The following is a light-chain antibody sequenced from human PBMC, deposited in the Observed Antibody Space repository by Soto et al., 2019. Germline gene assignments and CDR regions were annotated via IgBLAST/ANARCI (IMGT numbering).Light chain of an antibody. CDR2: AAS. Sequence: ELVLTQSPGTLSLSPGERATLSCRASRSFASSYLAWYQRKPGQSPMLLIYAASNRATGLPARFTGSESGTDFTLTSSIVEPVACAAYYCQHYGPSTPYTFRQGTKVDIK. CDR3: QHYGPSTPYT. J-gene: IGKJ2*01. CDR1: RSFASSY. V-gene: IGKV3-20*01.